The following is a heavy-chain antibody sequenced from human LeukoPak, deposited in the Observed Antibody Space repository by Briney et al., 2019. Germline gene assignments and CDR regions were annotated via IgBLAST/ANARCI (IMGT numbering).Heavy chain of an antibody. CDR3: ARLTAYNHDYSGRYGLDV. CDR1: GFTFSSYG. D-gene: IGHD3-22*01. V-gene: IGHV3-21*01. CDR2: IGRTPTYI. Sequence: GGSLRLSCAASGFTFSSYGMKSVRQAPGKGLEWFSSIGRTPTYIYYADSVKARFTISRDNAKDSLYLQMNSLRAEDTAVYYCARLTAYNHDYSGRYGLDVWGQGTTVTVSS. J-gene: IGHJ6*02.